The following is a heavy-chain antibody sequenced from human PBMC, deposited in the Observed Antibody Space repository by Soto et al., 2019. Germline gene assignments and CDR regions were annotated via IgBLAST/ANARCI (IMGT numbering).Heavy chain of an antibody. D-gene: IGHD3-10*01. CDR2: IYPGDSDT. CDR1: GYSFTSYW. Sequence: GESLKISCKGSGYSFTSYWIGWVRQMPGKGLEWMGIIYPGDSDTRYSPSFQGQVTISADKSISTAYLQWSSLKASDTAMYYCARHRMGGLLWFGDELYGMDVWGQGTTVTVSS. J-gene: IGHJ6*02. CDR3: ARHRMGGLLWFGDELYGMDV. V-gene: IGHV5-51*01.